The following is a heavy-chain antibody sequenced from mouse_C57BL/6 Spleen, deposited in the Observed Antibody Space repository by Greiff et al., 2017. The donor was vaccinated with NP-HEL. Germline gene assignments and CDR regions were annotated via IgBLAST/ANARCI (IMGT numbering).Heavy chain of an antibody. CDR2: INPGSGGN. V-gene: IGHV1-54*01. CDR1: GYAFTNYL. D-gene: IGHD2-1*01. Sequence: VQLQQSGAELVRPGTSVKVSCKASGYAFTNYLIEWVKQRPGQGLEWIGVINPGSGGNNYNEKFKGKATLTADKSSSTAYMQLSSLTSEDSAVYFWARYYGKPYWYLDVWGTGTTVTVAS. J-gene: IGHJ1*03. CDR3: ARYYGKPYWYLDV.